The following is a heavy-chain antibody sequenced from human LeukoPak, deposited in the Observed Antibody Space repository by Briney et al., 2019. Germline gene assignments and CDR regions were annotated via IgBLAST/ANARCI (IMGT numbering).Heavy chain of an antibody. D-gene: IGHD3-22*01. CDR1: GGTFSSYA. CDR2: IIPILGIA. V-gene: IGHV1-69*04. Sequence: SVKVSCKASGGTFSSYAISWVRQAPGQGVEWMGRIIPILGIANYAQKFQGRVTITADKSTSTAYMELSSLRSEDTAVYYCARDLSPISDDSSGYFFYWGQGTLVTVSS. CDR3: ARDLSPISDDSSGYFFY. J-gene: IGHJ4*02.